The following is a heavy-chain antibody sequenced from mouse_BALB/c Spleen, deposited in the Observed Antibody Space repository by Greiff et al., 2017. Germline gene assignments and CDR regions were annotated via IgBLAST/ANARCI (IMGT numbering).Heavy chain of an antibody. CDR2: ISYSGST. CDR3: ALYDYDVWFAY. V-gene: IGHV3-2*02. CDR1: GYSITSDYA. Sequence: EVHLVESGPGLVKPSQSLSLTCTVTGYSITSDYAWNWIRQFPGNKLEWMGYISYSGSTSYNPSLKSRISITRDTSKNQFFLQLNSVTTEDTATYYCALYDYDVWFAYWGQGTLVTVSA. J-gene: IGHJ3*01. D-gene: IGHD2-4*01.